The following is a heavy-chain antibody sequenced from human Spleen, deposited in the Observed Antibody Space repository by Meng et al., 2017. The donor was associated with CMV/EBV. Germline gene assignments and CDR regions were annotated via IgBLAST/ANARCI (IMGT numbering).Heavy chain of an antibody. Sequence: SETLSLTCFVSGGSISSSTYYWGWIRQPPGKGLEWIGSIYYSGSTYYNPSLKSRVTISVDTSKTQFSLKLSSVTAADTAVYYRGGLYYYVDYWGQGTLVTVSS. J-gene: IGHJ4*02. V-gene: IGHV4-39*07. CDR3: GGLYYYVDY. CDR1: GGSISSSTYY. D-gene: IGHD2-15*01. CDR2: IYYSGST.